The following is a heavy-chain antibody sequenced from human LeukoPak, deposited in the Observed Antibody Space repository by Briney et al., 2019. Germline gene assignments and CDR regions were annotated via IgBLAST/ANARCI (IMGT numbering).Heavy chain of an antibody. Sequence: GASVKVSCKASGGTFNSYAITWVRQAPGQGLEWMGGIIPIFGIADYAQKFQARVTITADKSTSTAYMDLSSLRSDDTAVYYCARGRLKAVPDERYYFDYWGQGTLVTVSS. CDR1: GGTFNSYA. V-gene: IGHV1-69*17. D-gene: IGHD3-16*01. CDR3: ARGRLKAVPDERYYFDY. CDR2: IIPIFGIA. J-gene: IGHJ4*02.